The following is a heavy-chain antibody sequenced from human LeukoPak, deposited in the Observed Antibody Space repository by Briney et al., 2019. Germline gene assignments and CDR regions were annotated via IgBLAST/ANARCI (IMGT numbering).Heavy chain of an antibody. V-gene: IGHV5-51*01. D-gene: IGHD3-16*02. CDR2: IFSGDSDT. CDR3: ARRLKSSMNFDF. CDR1: GYRFISYW. J-gene: IGHJ4*02. Sequence: GESLKISCEASGYRFISYWIGWVRLTPGKGLEWLGTIFSGDSDTRYSPSFQGQVTISVDRSINTAYLQWTSLRASDTAIYYRARRLKSSMNFDFWGQGTLVTVSS.